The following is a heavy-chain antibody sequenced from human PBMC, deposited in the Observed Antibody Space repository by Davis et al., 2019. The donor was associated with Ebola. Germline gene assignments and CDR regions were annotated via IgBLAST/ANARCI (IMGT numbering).Heavy chain of an antibody. D-gene: IGHD3-22*01. Sequence: GESLKISCAASGFTFTDYYMGWIRQAPGKGLEWVSYISGDSLYPNYADSQKGRFTISRDNAKNSLYLQMNSLSAEDTAVYHCARGGYYDSSGYSHEAFDIWGQGTMVTVSS. V-gene: IGHV3-11*06. J-gene: IGHJ3*02. CDR1: GFTFTDYY. CDR3: ARGGYYDSSGYSHEAFDI. CDR2: ISGDSLYP.